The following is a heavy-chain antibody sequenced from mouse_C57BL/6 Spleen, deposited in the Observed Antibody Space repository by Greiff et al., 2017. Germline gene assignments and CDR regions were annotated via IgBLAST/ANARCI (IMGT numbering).Heavy chain of an antibody. Sequence: EVMLVESGGGLVKPGGSLKLSCAASGFTFSDYGMHWVRQAPEKGLEWVAYISSGSSTIYYADTVKGRFTISRDNAKNTLFLQMTSLRSEDTAMYYCARAEDYYGSSACFAYWGQGTLVTVSA. J-gene: IGHJ3*01. V-gene: IGHV5-17*01. CDR2: ISSGSSTI. CDR3: ARAEDYYGSSACFAY. CDR1: GFTFSDYG. D-gene: IGHD1-1*01.